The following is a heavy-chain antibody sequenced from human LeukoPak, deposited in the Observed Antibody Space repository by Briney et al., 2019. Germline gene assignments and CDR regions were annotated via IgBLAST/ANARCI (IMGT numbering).Heavy chain of an antibody. CDR2: IIPIFGTA. J-gene: IGHJ3*02. CDR3: ARGSSSGYPAFDI. D-gene: IGHD3-22*01. V-gene: IGHV1-69*05. CDR1: GGTFSSYA. Sequence: SVKVSCKASGGTFSSYAISWVRQAPGQGLEWMGRIIPIFGTANYAQKFQGRVTITTDESTSTAYMELSSLRSEDTAVYYCARGSSSGYPAFDIWGQGTMVTVSS.